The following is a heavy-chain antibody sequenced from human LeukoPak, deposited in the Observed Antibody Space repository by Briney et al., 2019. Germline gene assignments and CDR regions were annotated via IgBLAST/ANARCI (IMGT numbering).Heavy chain of an antibody. D-gene: IGHD2-21*01. Sequence: GGSLRLSCAASTFTVIDHYMTWVRHAPGRGLEWVAAIYPGGSTYYADSVKGRFTISRDKSKNTLYLQMNTLGAEETAVYYCARGAGVSHYYDYSMDIWGQGTTVTVSS. CDR2: IYPGGST. CDR1: TFTVIDHY. J-gene: IGHJ6*02. V-gene: IGHV3-66*02. CDR3: ARGAGVSHYYDYSMDI.